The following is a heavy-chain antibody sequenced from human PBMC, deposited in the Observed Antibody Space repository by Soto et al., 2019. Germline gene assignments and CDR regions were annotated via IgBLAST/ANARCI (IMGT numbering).Heavy chain of an antibody. CDR1: GGTFSSYA. V-gene: IGHV1-69*13. J-gene: IGHJ4*02. CDR3: VRDNQRRIVVVPAALDY. CDR2: IIPIFGTA. D-gene: IGHD2-2*01. Sequence: GASVKVSCKASGGTFSSYAISWVRQAPGQGLEWMGGIIPIFGTANYAQKFQGRVTITADESTSTAYMELSSLRSEDTAVYYCVRDNQRRIVVVPAALDYWGQGTLVTVSS.